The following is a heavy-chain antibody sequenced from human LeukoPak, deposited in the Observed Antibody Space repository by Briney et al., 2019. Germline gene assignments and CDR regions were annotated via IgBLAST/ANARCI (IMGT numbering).Heavy chain of an antibody. CDR2: IRYDGNTK. V-gene: IGHV3-30*02. Sequence: PGGSLRLSCAASGFTFSNYGMHWVRQAPGKGLEWVAFIRYDGNTKYYADYAKGRFTISRASSKNTLYLQMDSLRGEDTAVYYCARELRSPDAFDIWGQGTMVTVSS. J-gene: IGHJ3*02. CDR1: GFTFSNYG. CDR3: ARELRSPDAFDI.